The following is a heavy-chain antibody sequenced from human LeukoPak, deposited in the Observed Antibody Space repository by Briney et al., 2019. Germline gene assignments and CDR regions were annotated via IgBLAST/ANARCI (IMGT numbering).Heavy chain of an antibody. D-gene: IGHD3-9*01. CDR3: ARELNGLGRYFDWLRSWDDGYDY. Sequence: ASVKVSCKASGYTFTSYDINWVRQATGQGLEWMGWMNPNSGNTGYAQKFQGRVTMTRNTSISTAYMELSSLRSEDTAVYYCARELNGLGRYFDWLRSWDDGYDYWGQGTLVTVSS. J-gene: IGHJ4*02. CDR1: GYTFTSYD. CDR2: MNPNSGNT. V-gene: IGHV1-8*01.